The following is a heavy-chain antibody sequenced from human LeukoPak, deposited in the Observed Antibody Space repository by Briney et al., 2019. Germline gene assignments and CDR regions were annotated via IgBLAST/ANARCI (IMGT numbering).Heavy chain of an antibody. J-gene: IGHJ4*02. CDR1: GFTFNDYV. V-gene: IGHV3-7*01. D-gene: IGHD3-22*01. CDR3: ARHGYYYDSSGYYPFDY. Sequence: GGSLRLSCAGSGFTFNDYVMHWVRQALGKGLEWVANIKQDGSEKYYVDSVKGRFTISRDNAKNSLYLQMNSLRAEDTAVYYCARHGYYYDSSGYYPFDYWGQGTLVTVSS. CDR2: IKQDGSEK.